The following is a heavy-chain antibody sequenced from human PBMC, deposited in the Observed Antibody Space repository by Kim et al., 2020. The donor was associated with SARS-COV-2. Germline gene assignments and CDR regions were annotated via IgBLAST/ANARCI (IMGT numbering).Heavy chain of an antibody. CDR3: ARHHPFWPAAGSYGMDV. V-gene: IGHV4-39*01. Sequence: SETLSLTCTVSGGSISSSSYYWGWIRQPPGKEREGIGSIYYSGSTYYNPSLKSRVTISVDTSKNQFSLKRSSVTAAGTAVYYCARHHPFWPAAGSYGMDVWGQGTTVTVSS. D-gene: IGHD2-2*01. J-gene: IGHJ6*02. CDR1: GGSISSSSYY. CDR2: IYYSGST.